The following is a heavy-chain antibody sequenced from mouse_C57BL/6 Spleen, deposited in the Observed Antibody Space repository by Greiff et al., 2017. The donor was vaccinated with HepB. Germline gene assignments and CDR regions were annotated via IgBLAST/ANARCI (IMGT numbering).Heavy chain of an antibody. J-gene: IGHJ2*01. D-gene: IGHD4-1*02. Sequence: VQLQESGAELVRPGASVTLSCKASGYTFTDYEMHWVKQTPVHGLEWIGAIDPETGGTAYNQKFKGKAILTADKSSSTAYMELRSLTSEDSAVYYCTRRSSTGTLDYWGQGTTLTVSS. CDR2: IDPETGGT. V-gene: IGHV1-15*01. CDR1: GYTFTDYE. CDR3: TRRSSTGTLDY.